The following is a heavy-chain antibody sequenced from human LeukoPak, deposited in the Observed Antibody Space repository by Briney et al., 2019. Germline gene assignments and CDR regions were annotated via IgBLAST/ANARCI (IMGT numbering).Heavy chain of an antibody. CDR3: AKAMIVVVITAFDY. Sequence: GGSLRLSCVASGFTFSSYAMSWVRQAPGKGLEWVSAISGSGDTTCYADSVKGRFTISRDNSKNTLYLQMNSLRAEDTAAYYCAKAMIVVVITAFDYWGQGTLVTVSS. J-gene: IGHJ4*02. CDR1: GFTFSSYA. CDR2: ISGSGDTT. V-gene: IGHV3-23*01. D-gene: IGHD3-22*01.